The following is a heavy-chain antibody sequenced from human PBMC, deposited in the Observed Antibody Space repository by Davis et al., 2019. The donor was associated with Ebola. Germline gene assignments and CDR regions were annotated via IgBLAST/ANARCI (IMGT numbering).Heavy chain of an antibody. V-gene: IGHV3-73*01. CDR1: GCIVRGEE. CDR3: TRREEEAAAGDFFY. Sequence: HGGSLRLSCAASGCIVRGEEIHWVRQPSGKGLEWVGRVRDKPNDYATAYAASVTGRFTISRDDSKNTAYLQMNSLKTEDTAVYYCTRREEEAAAGDFFYWGQGTLFTVSS. D-gene: IGHD6-13*01. J-gene: IGHJ4*02. CDR2: VRDKPNDYAT.